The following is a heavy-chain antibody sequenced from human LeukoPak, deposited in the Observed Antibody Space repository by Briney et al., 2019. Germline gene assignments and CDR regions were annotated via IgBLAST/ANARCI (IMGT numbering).Heavy chain of an antibody. Sequence: ASVKVSCRASGYTFTSYDINWVRQATGQGLEWMGWMNPNSGNTGYAQKFQGRVTITRNTSISTAYMELSSLRSEDAAVYYCARVGVFWSGYYYYYYMDVWGKGTTVTVSS. D-gene: IGHD3-3*01. CDR2: MNPNSGNT. V-gene: IGHV1-8*03. CDR3: ARVGVFWSGYYYYYYMDV. CDR1: GYTFTSYD. J-gene: IGHJ6*03.